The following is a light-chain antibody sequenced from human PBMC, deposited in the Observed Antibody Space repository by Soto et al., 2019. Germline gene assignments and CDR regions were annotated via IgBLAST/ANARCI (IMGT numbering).Light chain of an antibody. V-gene: IGKV1-5*03. CDR2: KAS. J-gene: IGKJ1*01. CDR1: QSLSTW. CDR3: HQYNSFPWT. Sequence: DIQVTQSPSTLSASVGDRVTITCRASQSLSTWLAWYQQKPGKAPNLLIHKASSLESGVPSRFSGSGYGTEFTLTISSLQPDDFATYYCHQYNSFPWTFGQGTKVDIK.